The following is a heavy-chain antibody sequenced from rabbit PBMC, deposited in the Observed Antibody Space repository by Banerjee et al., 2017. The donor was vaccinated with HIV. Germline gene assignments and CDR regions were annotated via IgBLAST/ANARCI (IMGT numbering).Heavy chain of an antibody. V-gene: IGHV1S45*01. Sequence: QEQLEESGGDLVKPEGSLTLTCTASGFSFSSSYDMCWVRQAPGKGLEWIACIVAGSSGSTYYASWAKGRFTISKTSSTTVTLQMTSLTVADMATYFCARGAGAAGDGCALWGPGTLFTVS. CDR2: IVAGSSGST. J-gene: IGHJ4*01. D-gene: IGHD6-1*01. CDR3: ARGAGAAGDGCAL. CDR1: GFSFSSSYD.